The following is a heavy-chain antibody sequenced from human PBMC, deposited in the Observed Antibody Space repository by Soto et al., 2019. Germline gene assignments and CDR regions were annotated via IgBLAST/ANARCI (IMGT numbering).Heavy chain of an antibody. D-gene: IGHD3-3*01. CDR1: GFTFSSYA. CDR3: AKEYYDFWSGYSNWFDP. CDR2: ISGSGGST. Sequence: GGSLRLSCAASGFTFSSYAMSWVRQAPGKGLEWASAISGSGGSTYYADSVKGRFTISRDNSKNTLYLQMNSLRAEDTAVYYCAKEYYDFWSGYSNWFDPWGQGTLVTVSS. J-gene: IGHJ5*02. V-gene: IGHV3-23*01.